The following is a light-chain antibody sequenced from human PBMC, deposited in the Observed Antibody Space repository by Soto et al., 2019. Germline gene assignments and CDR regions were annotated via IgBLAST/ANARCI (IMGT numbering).Light chain of an antibody. CDR2: SAF. V-gene: IGKV3-15*01. CDR1: QSISNN. Sequence: IVRTHSPATLSLSPRQRSTPFAGSSQSISNNLAWYQQKPGQAPRLVIYSAFTRATGIPARFSGSGSGTEFTLTISSLQSEDFAVYYCQQYNKWPPWTFGQGTKVDIK. CDR3: QQYNKWPPWT. J-gene: IGKJ1*01.